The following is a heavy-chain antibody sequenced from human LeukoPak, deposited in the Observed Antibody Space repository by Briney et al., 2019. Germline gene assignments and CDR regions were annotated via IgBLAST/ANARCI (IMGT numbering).Heavy chain of an antibody. CDR2: IYPGDCDT. CDR3: ARLSLDTAMVLHYPFYYGMDV. J-gene: IGHJ6*02. D-gene: IGHD5-18*01. Sequence: GESLKISCKGSGYSFTSYWIGWVRPLPGEGLEWMGIIYPGDCDTRYSPSFQGQVTISADKSISTAYLQWSSLKAPDTAMYYCARLSLDTAMVLHYPFYYGMDVWGQGTTVTVSS. V-gene: IGHV5-51*01. CDR1: GYSFTSYW.